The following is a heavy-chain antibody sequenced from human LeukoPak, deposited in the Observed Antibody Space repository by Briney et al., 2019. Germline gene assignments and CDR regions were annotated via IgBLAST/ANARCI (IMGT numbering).Heavy chain of an antibody. J-gene: IGHJ4*02. CDR2: IKEDGSDK. CDR3: VRDRGWLQFDY. D-gene: IGHD5-24*01. Sequence: GGSLRLPCTTSGSTFSNYWLSWVRQAPGKGLEWVANIKEDGSDKYYVDSVEGRFTISRDNAKNSLYLQMNSLRAEDTAVYYCVRDRGWLQFDYWGQGTLVTVSS. CDR1: GSTFSNYW. V-gene: IGHV3-7*01.